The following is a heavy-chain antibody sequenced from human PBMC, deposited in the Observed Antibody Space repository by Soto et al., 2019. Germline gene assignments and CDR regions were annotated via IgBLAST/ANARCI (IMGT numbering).Heavy chain of an antibody. J-gene: IGHJ6*02. D-gene: IGHD2-21*02. Sequence: QVQLVESGGGVVQPGRSLRLSCAASGFTFSSYAMHWVRQAPGKGLEWVAVISYDGSNKYYADSVKGRFTISRDNSKNTLYRKKTGWRAENTVVYYWAREHIVVVTGKRGRGYYYCGMDVGGQGTTVTVSS. CDR1: GFTFSSYA. CDR3: AREHIVVVTGKRGRGYYYCGMDV. V-gene: IGHV3-30-3*01. CDR2: ISYDGSNK.